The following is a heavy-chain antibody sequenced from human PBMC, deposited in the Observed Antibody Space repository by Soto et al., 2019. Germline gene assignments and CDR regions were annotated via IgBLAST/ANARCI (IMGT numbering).Heavy chain of an antibody. CDR1: GAYVSDFS. V-gene: IGHV4-4*07. D-gene: IGHD1-7*01. J-gene: IGHJ1*01. Sequence: QVQQLESGPGLVKPWDTLSFTCTVSGAYVSDFSWSWIRQPAGKGLEWIGRITANGTTQYPPSFRSRVNMSLDTSRNQFSLNLQSATAADTALYYCARESGENWTYEAHWGQGTLVTVSS. CDR2: ITANGTT. CDR3: ARESGENWTYEAH.